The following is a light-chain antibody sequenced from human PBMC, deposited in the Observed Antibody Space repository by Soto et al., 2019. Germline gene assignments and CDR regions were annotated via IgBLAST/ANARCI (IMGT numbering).Light chain of an antibody. CDR3: QQYHSYPWT. V-gene: IGKV1-5*03. J-gene: IGKJ1*01. CDR2: RAS. Sequence: DIQMTQSPSTLSASVGDRVTITCRASQSVSDSLAWYQQKPGKAPSLLVYRASSLESGVPSRFSGSGSGTEFTLTISSLQPDDSATYYCQQYHSYPWTFGQGTEVEIK. CDR1: QSVSDS.